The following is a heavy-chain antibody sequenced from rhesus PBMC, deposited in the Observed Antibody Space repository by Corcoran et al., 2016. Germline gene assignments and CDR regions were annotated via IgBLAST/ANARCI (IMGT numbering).Heavy chain of an antibody. V-gene: IGHV4-99*01. CDR1: GYSISSGYY. J-gene: IGHJ4*01. Sequence: QVQLQESGPGLVKPSETLSLTCAVSGYSISSGYYWGWIRQPPGKGLAYIGYISGSSGSTDDNPTLKSRVTISKDTAKNQFSLKLSSVTAADTAVYYCARRGYYSGSYSGYWGQGVLVTVSS. CDR3: ARRGYYSGSYSGY. D-gene: IGHD3-16*01. CDR2: ISGSSGST.